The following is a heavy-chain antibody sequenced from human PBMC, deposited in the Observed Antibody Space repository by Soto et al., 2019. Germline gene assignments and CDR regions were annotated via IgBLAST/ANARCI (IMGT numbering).Heavy chain of an antibody. V-gene: IGHV3-21*01. J-gene: IGHJ4*02. Sequence: GGFRRLSCAASGFTFKPFSMNWFRQAPGKGLEWVSSITGRSAYIFYAHPVRARFTVSRDDARNPLYLQVNSLRAEDTAVYFCAGGLRYWGPGTVVTVSS. CDR1: GFTFKPFS. CDR3: AGGLRY. CDR2: ITGRSAYI.